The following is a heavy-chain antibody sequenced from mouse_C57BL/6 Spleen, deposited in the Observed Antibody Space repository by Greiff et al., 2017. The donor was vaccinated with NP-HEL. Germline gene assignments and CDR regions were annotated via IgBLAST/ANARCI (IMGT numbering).Heavy chain of an antibody. Sequence: VQLKESGGGLVKPGGSLKLSCAASGFTFSDYGMHWVRQAPEKGLEWVAYISSGSSTIYYADTVKGRFTISRDNAKNTLFLQMTSLRSEDTAMYYCARGLRLDYAMDYWGQGTSVTVSS. V-gene: IGHV5-17*01. CDR1: GFTFSDYG. CDR3: ARGLRLDYAMDY. CDR2: ISSGSSTI. J-gene: IGHJ4*01. D-gene: IGHD2-4*01.